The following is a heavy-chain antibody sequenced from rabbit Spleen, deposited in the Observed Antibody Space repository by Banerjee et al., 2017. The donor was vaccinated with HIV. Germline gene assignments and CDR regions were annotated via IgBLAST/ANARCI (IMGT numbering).Heavy chain of an antibody. CDR2: IDTGSSGFT. Sequence: QSLEESGGDLVKPGASLTLTCIASGVSFSVSSYMCWVRQAPGKGLEWIACIDTGSSGFTYFASWAKGRFTISKTSSTTVTLQMTSLTAADTATYFCARDTGSSFSTYGMDLWGQGTLVTV. J-gene: IGHJ6*01. V-gene: IGHV1S40*01. CDR3: ARDTGSSFSTYGMDL. CDR1: GVSFSVSSY. D-gene: IGHD8-1*01.